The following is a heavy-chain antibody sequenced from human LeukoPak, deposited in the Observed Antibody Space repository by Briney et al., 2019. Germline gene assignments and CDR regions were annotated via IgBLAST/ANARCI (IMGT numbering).Heavy chain of an antibody. V-gene: IGHV3-21*01. D-gene: IGHD5-24*01. CDR2: ISSSSIYI. Sequence: GGSLRLSCAASGFTFSSYGMNWVRQAPGKGLEWVSSISSSSIYIYYADSLKGRFTISRDNAKNSLYLQMNSLRAEDTAVYYCARGRDGYNLVDAFDIWGQGIMVIVSS. J-gene: IGHJ3*02. CDR1: GFTFSSYG. CDR3: ARGRDGYNLVDAFDI.